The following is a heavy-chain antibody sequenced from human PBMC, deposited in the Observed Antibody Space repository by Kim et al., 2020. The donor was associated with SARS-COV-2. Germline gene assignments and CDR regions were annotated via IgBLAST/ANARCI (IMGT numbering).Heavy chain of an antibody. V-gene: IGHV3-23*01. CDR1: GFTFSNYA. Sequence: GGSLRLSCAASGFTFSNYAMSWVRQVPGKGLEWVSSIRSSADNTYYADSVKGRFTISRDNSKNTLYLQMNSLRAEDTALYYCANSRRFDSANLWGQGTLVTVSS. CDR3: ANSRRFDSANL. J-gene: IGHJ4*02. CDR2: IRSSADNT. D-gene: IGHD2-21*01.